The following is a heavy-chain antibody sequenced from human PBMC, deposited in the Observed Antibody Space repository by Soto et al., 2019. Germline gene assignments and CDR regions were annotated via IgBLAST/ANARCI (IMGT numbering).Heavy chain of an antibody. V-gene: IGHV3-48*02. D-gene: IGHD2-15*01. J-gene: IGHJ6*02. CDR3: ARGCSGGSCLYYYYGMDV. CDR1: GFTFSSYS. CDR2: ISSSSSTI. Sequence: GGSLRLSCAAPGFTFSSYSMNWVRQAPGKGLEWVSYISSSSSTIYYADSVKGRFTISRDNAKNSLYLQMNSLRDEDTAVYYCARGCSGGSCLYYYYGMDVWGQGTTVTVSS.